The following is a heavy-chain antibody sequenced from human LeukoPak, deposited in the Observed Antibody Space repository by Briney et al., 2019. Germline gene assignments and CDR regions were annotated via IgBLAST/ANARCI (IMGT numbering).Heavy chain of an antibody. Sequence: GGSLRLSCAASGFTFTNYWMNWVRQAPGKGLEWVANIKPDGSEKYYVDSVKGRFTISRDNAKNSLYLQMNSLRAEDTAVYYCARDYYYGSGSYLKWGQGTLVTVSS. CDR1: GFTFTNYW. J-gene: IGHJ4*02. CDR2: IKPDGSEK. D-gene: IGHD3-10*01. V-gene: IGHV3-7*01. CDR3: ARDYYYGSGSYLK.